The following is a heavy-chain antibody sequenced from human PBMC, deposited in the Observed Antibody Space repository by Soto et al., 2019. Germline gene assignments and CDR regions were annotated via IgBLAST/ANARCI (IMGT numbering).Heavy chain of an antibody. J-gene: IGHJ4*02. D-gene: IGHD2-15*01. CDR3: AKDAGHCSGGSCSNFDY. Sequence: QVQLVESGGGVVQTGTSLRLSCAASGFTFSSYGMHWVRQAPGKGLEWMALISYDVSDKYYADSVKGRFTISRDNSKNXXYLQMNSLRAEDTAVYYCAKDAGHCSGGSCSNFDYWGQGTLVTVSS. CDR2: ISYDVSDK. V-gene: IGHV3-30*18. CDR1: GFTFSSYG.